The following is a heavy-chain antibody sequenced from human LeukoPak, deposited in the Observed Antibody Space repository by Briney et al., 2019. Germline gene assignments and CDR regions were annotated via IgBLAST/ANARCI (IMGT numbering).Heavy chain of an antibody. CDR2: IDPSDSYT. J-gene: IGHJ4*02. CDR3: ARGGRCDYVWGSYRYTY. V-gene: IGHV5-10-1*01. CDR1: GYGFTSYW. Sequence: GESLRISCKGSGYGFTSYWISWVRQMPGKGLEWMGRIDPSDSYTNYSPSFQGHVTISADKSISTAYLQWSSLKASDTAMCYCARGGRCDYVWGSYRYTYWGQGTLVTVSS. D-gene: IGHD3-16*02.